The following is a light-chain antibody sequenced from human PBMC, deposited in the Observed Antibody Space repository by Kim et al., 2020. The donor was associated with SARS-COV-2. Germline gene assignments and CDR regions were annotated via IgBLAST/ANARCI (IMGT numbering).Light chain of an antibody. Sequence: DIQMTQSPSSLSASVGDSVTITCQASHDIRKYLNWYQQKPGKAPKLLIYDTSNLKTGVPSRFSGSGSGTDFTFTISSLQPEDIATYYCQQYDNLLFTFGPGTKVDIK. CDR2: DTS. J-gene: IGKJ3*01. CDR1: HDIRKY. V-gene: IGKV1-33*01. CDR3: QQYDNLLFT.